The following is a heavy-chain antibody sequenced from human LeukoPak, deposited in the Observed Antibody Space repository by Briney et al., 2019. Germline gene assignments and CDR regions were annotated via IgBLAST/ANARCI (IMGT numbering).Heavy chain of an antibody. V-gene: IGHV3-7*02. CDR2: INPDGSDK. J-gene: IGHJ4*02. CDR3: ASRVAVVGLDH. Sequence: GGSLRLPCAASRFTFRSYWMTWVRQAPGKGLEWVANINPDGSDKYYVDSVKGRFTISRDNAKNSLYLQMNSLRAEDTAVYYCASRVAVVGLDHWGQGTLVTVSS. CDR1: RFTFRSYW. D-gene: IGHD6-19*01.